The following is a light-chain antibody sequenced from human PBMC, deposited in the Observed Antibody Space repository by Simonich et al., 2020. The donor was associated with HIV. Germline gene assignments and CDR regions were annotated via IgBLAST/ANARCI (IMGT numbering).Light chain of an antibody. Sequence: QSALTQPASVSGSPGQSITISCTGTTSDVGDYNYVSWYQQHQGKAPKLMIYDVIKRPSGVSNRFSGSKSGNTASLTISGLQAEDEADYYCSSYTSSLVIFGGGTKLTVL. J-gene: IGLJ2*01. V-gene: IGLV2-14*01. CDR1: TSDVGDYNY. CDR3: SSYTSSLVI. CDR2: DVI.